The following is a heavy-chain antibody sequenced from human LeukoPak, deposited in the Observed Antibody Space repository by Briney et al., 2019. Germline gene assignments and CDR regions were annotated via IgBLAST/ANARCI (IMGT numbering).Heavy chain of an antibody. J-gene: IGHJ4*02. CDR1: GFTSSSYG. CDR2: ISYDGSIK. CDR3: ARGPSGYHNT. D-gene: IGHD5-12*01. Sequence: GGSLRLSCAASGFTSSSYGMHWVRQAPGRGLEWVAFISYDGSIKKYADSVKGRFTISRDNSKNTLYLQMNSLRAEDTAVYYCARGPSGYHNTGGQGTLVTVSS. V-gene: IGHV3-30*03.